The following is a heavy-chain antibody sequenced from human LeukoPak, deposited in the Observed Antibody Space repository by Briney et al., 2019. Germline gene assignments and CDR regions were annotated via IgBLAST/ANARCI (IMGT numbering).Heavy chain of an antibody. CDR1: GYTLSGYY. V-gene: IGHV1-2*02. D-gene: IGHD1-1*01. CDR3: ARYNWNDVVSALDY. J-gene: IGHJ4*02. CDR2: INPNNGET. Sequence: GASVKVSCKASGYTLSGYYIHWVRQAPGQGLEWLGWINPNNGETNYAQKFQGGVTLTRDTSISTFYMEVSRPRSDDTAVYFCARYNWNDVVSALDYWGQGTLVTVSS.